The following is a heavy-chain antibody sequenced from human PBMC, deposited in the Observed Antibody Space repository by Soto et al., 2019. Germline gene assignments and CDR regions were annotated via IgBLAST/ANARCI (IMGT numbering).Heavy chain of an antibody. CDR3: AKDPGQLVRYCYYGMDV. CDR1: GFTFSSYG. J-gene: IGHJ6*02. V-gene: IGHV3-30*18. D-gene: IGHD6-6*01. CDR2: ISYDGSNK. Sequence: QVQLVESGGGVVQPGRSLRLSCAASGFTFSSYGMHWVRQAPGKGLEWVAVISYDGSNKYYADSVKGRFTISRDNSKNTLYLKMNSLRAEDTAVYYCAKDPGQLVRYCYYGMDVWGQGTTVTVSS.